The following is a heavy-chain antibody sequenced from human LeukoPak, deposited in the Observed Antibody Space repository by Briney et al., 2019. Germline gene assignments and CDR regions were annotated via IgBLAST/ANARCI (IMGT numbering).Heavy chain of an antibody. V-gene: IGHV4-39*01. J-gene: IGHJ4*02. CDR1: GDSIVCSNCC. CDR3: ARRYSGRFYID. Sequence: SETLSPTCTVSGDSIVCSNCCWGWVRQSPGTGLEWIGSIYYSGDTHYNPSLRSRVTISVDTSKNQFSLKLSSVTAADTAVYYCARRYSGRFYIDWGQGTLVTVSS. CDR2: IYYSGDT. D-gene: IGHD1-26*01.